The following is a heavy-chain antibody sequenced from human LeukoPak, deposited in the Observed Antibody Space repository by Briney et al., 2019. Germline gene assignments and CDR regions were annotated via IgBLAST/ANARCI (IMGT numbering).Heavy chain of an antibody. J-gene: IGHJ4*02. Sequence: ASVKVSCKASGYTFTSYATHWVRQAPGQRLEWMGWINAGNGNTKYSQKFQGRVTITRDTSASTAYMELSSLRSEDTAVYYCARVRYPYSSSYIPWDYWGQGTLVTVSS. CDR2: INAGNGNT. D-gene: IGHD6-13*01. CDR3: ARVRYPYSSSYIPWDY. CDR1: GYTFTSYA. V-gene: IGHV1-3*01.